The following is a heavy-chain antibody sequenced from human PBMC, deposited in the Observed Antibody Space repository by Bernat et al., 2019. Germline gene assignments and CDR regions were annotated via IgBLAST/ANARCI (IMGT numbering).Heavy chain of an antibody. D-gene: IGHD2-8*01. CDR1: GGSFSGYY. CDR3: ARAPLYCNTGGTGSCYSGWFDY. J-gene: IGHJ4*02. Sequence: QVQLQQWGAGLLKPSETLSLTCAVYGGSFSGYYWGWIRQSPGKGLEWIGEINHEGVNNYNPSLKSRATISVDTSKNQFSLKLTSMPAADTTVYYCARAPLYCNTGGTGSCYSGWFDYWGQGSLVTVSS. V-gene: IGHV4-34*01. CDR2: INHEGVN.